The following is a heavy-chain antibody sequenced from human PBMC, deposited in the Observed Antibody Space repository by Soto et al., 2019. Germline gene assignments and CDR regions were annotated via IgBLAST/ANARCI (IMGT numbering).Heavy chain of an antibody. CDR1: GFTFDDFA. V-gene: IGHV3-43D*04. J-gene: IGHJ6*02. D-gene: IGHD4-17*01. Sequence: EVQVVESGGAVVQPGGSMRLSCAASGFTFDDFAMCWVRQVPGKGLEWISLVNWDGDTTFYADSVKGRFIISRDNSKNSVYLQMNSLRSDDSAIYYRAKGATVTTHYQYYGMDVWGRGTTVTVSS. CDR2: VNWDGDTT. CDR3: AKGATVTTHYQYYGMDV.